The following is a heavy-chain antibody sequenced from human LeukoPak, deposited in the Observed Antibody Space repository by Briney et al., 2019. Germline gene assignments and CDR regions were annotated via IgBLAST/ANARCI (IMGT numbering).Heavy chain of an antibody. CDR2: IYHSGST. CDR3: ARPHNYYDSSGGGFYFDY. Sequence: SETLSLTCAVSGGSISSSNWWSWVRQPPGKGLEWIGEIYHSGSTNYNPSLKSRVTISVDTSKNQFSLKLSSVTAADTAVYYCARPHNYYDSSGGGFYFDYWGQGTLVTVSS. D-gene: IGHD3-22*01. J-gene: IGHJ4*02. CDR1: GGSISSSNW. V-gene: IGHV4-4*02.